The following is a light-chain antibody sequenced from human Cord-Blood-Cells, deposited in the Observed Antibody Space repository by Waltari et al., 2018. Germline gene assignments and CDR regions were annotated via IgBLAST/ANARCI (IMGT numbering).Light chain of an antibody. V-gene: IGLV2-14*01. CDR1: SSDVGGYNY. CDR2: DVS. Sequence: QSALTQPASVSGSPGQSITISCTGTSSDVGGYNYVSWYQQHPGKAPKLMIYDVSNRTSGVSNRFSGSKSGNTASLTISGLQAEDEADYYCSSYTSNVVFGGGTKLTVL. CDR3: SSYTSNVV. J-gene: IGLJ2*01.